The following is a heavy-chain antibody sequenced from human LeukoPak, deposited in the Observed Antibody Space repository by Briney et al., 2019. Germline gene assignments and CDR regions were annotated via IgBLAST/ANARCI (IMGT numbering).Heavy chain of an antibody. V-gene: IGHV3-23*01. D-gene: IGHD3-22*01. Sequence: GGSLRLSCAASGFTFSSFATSWVRQAPGKGLEWVSGISASGGSTYYADSVKGRFTISRDNSKNTLYLQMNSLRAEDTAVYYCAKGFYDNSASGVFDIWGQGTMVTVSS. CDR3: AKGFYDNSASGVFDI. CDR1: GFTFSSFA. J-gene: IGHJ3*02. CDR2: ISASGGST.